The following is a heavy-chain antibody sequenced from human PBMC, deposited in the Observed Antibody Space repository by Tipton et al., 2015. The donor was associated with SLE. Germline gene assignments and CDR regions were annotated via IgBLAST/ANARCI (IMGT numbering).Heavy chain of an antibody. V-gene: IGHV1-2*06. CDR2: INPNSGGT. CDR1: GYTFTGYY. CDR3: ARARNYYDSSGCDY. Sequence: QSGAEVKKPGASVKVSCKASGYTFTGYYMHWVRQAPGQGLEWMGRINPNSGGTNYAQKFQGRVTMTRDTSISTAYMELSRLRSDDTAVYYCARARNYYDSSGCDYWGQGTLVTVSS. D-gene: IGHD3-22*01. J-gene: IGHJ4*02.